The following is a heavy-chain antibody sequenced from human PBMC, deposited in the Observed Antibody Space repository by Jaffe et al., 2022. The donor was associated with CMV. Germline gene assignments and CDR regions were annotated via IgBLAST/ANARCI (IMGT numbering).Heavy chain of an antibody. CDR2: IKQDGSEK. CDR1: GFTFSSYW. CDR3: ARSVGGYDPLYYFDY. D-gene: IGHD1-26*01. Sequence: EVQLVESGGGLVQPGGSLRLSCAASGFTFSSYWMSWVRQAPGKGLEWVANIKQDGSEKYYVDSVKGRFTISRDNAKNSLYLQMNSLRAEDTAVYYCARSVGGYDPLYYFDYWGQGTLVTVSS. J-gene: IGHJ4*02. V-gene: IGHV3-7*01.